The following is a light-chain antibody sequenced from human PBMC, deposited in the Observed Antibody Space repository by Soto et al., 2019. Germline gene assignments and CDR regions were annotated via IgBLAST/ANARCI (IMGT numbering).Light chain of an antibody. Sequence: QSVLTQPPSVSGAPGQRVTISCTGSSSNIGAGYDVHWYQQLPGTAPKLLIYGNSNRPSGVPDRFSGSKSGTSASLAITGLQAEDDADYYRQSDDSSLGWVVFGGGTKLTVL. CDR3: QSDDSSLGWVV. J-gene: IGLJ2*01. V-gene: IGLV1-40*01. CDR1: SSNIGAGYD. CDR2: GNS.